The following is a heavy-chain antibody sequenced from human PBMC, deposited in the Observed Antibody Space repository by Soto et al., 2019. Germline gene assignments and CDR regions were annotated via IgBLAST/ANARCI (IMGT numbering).Heavy chain of an antibody. D-gene: IGHD7-27*01. V-gene: IGHV1-8*01. Sequence: GASVKVSCKASGYTFTTYDINWVRQAPGQGPEWMGWMNPKSGDTAYAQRFQGRVTMTRDTSMSTAYMELSNLRSEDTAVYYCARSPPLGYYFYYYMEVRGKGTTVTVPS. CDR2: MNPKSGDT. CDR3: ARSPPLGYYFYYYMEV. CDR1: GYTFTTYD. J-gene: IGHJ6*03.